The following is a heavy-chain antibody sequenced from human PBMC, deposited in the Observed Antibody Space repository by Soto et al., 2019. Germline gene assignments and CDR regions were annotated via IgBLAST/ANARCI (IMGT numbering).Heavy chain of an antibody. V-gene: IGHV4-34*01. Sequence: QVQLQQWGAGLLKPSETLSLTCAVNGGSFTGYYWSWVRQPPGKGLEWIGEIKDGGSTNYSPSLRSRVTRSAETSKKHFSLKVTSVTAADTAVYYCARGQEGVVATHWDQGTLVTVSS. CDR3: ARGQEGVVATH. CDR2: IKDGGST. J-gene: IGHJ4*02. CDR1: GGSFTGYY. D-gene: IGHD2-15*01.